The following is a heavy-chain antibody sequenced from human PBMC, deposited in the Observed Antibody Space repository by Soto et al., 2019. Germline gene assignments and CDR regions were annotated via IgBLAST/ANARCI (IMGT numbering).Heavy chain of an antibody. J-gene: IGHJ4*02. Sequence: QVQLVESGGGVAQPGRSLRLSCAASGFSFSSYGIHWVRQAPGKGLEWVAVVSSDGSKKSYADSVKGRFTISRDNSKNALYLQMNTLRGEETAVYYCAKGAYTYERTDPFDYRGQGTLVTVSS. CDR2: VSSDGSKK. CDR1: GFSFSSYG. D-gene: IGHD3-16*01. V-gene: IGHV3-30*18. CDR3: AKGAYTYERTDPFDY.